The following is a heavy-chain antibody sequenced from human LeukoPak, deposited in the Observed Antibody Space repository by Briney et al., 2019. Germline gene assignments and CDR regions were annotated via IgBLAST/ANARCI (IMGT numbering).Heavy chain of an antibody. Sequence: WRSLRLSCAASGFTFSTYSMNWVRQAPGKGLDWVSLISSSSSYIYYADSVKGRFTISRDNAKNSLYLQMNSLRGEDTAVYYCARIYDSSGYFNDYWGQGTLVTVSS. CDR3: ARIYDSSGYFNDY. J-gene: IGHJ4*02. CDR1: GFTFSTYS. CDR2: ISSSSSYI. D-gene: IGHD3-22*01. V-gene: IGHV3-21*01.